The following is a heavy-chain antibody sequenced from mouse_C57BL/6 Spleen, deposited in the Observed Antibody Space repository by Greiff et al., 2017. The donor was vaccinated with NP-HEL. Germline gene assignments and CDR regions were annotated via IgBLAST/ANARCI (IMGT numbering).Heavy chain of an antibody. V-gene: IGHV1-69*01. D-gene: IGHD2-1*01. J-gene: IGHJ4*01. CDR3: ARRVYYDAMDY. Sequence: QVQLKESGAELVMPGASVKLSCKASGYTFTSYWMHWVKQRPGQGLEWIGEIDPSDSYTNYNQKFKGKSTLTVDKSSSTAYMQLSSLTSEDSAVYYCARRVYYDAMDYWGQGTSVTVSS. CDR2: IDPSDSYT. CDR1: GYTFTSYW.